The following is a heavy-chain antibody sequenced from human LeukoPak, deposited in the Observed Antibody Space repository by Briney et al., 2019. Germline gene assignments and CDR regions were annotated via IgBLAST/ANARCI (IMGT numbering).Heavy chain of an antibody. CDR2: ISSSSSYI. J-gene: IGHJ4*02. CDR3: ARDDRGSGLGPPHDY. D-gene: IGHD3-16*01. CDR1: GFTFSSYS. Sequence: GGSLRLSCAASGFTFSSYSMNWVRQAPGKGLEWVSSISSSSSYIYYADSVKGRFTISRDNAKNSLYLQMNSLRAEDTAVYYCARDDRGSGLGPPHDYWGPGTLVTVSS. V-gene: IGHV3-21*01.